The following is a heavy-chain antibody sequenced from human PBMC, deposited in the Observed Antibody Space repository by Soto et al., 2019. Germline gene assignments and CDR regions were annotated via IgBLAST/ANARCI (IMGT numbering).Heavy chain of an antibody. D-gene: IGHD3-16*02. Sequence: GGSLRLSCAASGFTFSSYWMHWVRQAPGKGLVWVSRINSDGSTTSYADSVKGRFTISRDNAKNTLYLQMNSLKTEDTAVYYCTTDSYITIVIIRFDYWGHGTLVTVSS. CDR3: TTDSYITIVIIRFDY. CDR1: GFTFSSYW. J-gene: IGHJ4*01. CDR2: INSDGSTT. V-gene: IGHV3-74*01.